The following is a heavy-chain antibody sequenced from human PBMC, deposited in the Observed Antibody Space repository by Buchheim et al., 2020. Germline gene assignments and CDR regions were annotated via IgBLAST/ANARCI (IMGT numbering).Heavy chain of an antibody. D-gene: IGHD2-8*02. Sequence: QVQLQESGPGLVKPSETLSLTCSVSGDSINSYYWSWIRQPPGKGLEYIGYIHSSGSTNYHPSLTSRVTMSVDTSKNQISLKLTSVTAADTAVYYCARHSPGGTYPMGYWGQGIL. CDR2: IHSSGST. J-gene: IGHJ4*02. CDR1: GDSINSYY. V-gene: IGHV4-59*08. CDR3: ARHSPGGTYPMGY.